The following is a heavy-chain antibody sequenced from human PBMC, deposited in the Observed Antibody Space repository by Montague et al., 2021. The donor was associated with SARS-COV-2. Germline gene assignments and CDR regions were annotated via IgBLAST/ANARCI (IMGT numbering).Heavy chain of an antibody. CDR1: GFIFTNYG. J-gene: IGHJ5*02. D-gene: IGHD1-14*01. V-gene: IGHV3-23*01. CDR2: TSGLGGGT. Sequence: SLRLSCAASGFIFTNYGMNWVRRAPGKGLESVAGTSGLGGGTYYSDSVKGRFTISRATSNSTLFLQMDGLRAEDTAIYYCAKSFSGTRNWFDIWGQGTLVTVSS. CDR3: AKSFSGTRNWFDI.